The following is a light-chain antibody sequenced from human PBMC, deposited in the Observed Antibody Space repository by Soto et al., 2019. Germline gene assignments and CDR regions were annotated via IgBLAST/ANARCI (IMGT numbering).Light chain of an antibody. V-gene: IGLV1-44*01. Sequence: QSVLTQPPSVSGTPGQRVTISCSGSNSNIGRFTVNWYQHLPGMAPKVLIYTDNQRPSGVPDRFSGSKSGTSASLAISGLQSEAEADYYCVTWDESLNSRVFGTGPKVT. J-gene: IGLJ1*01. CDR3: VTWDESLNSRV. CDR2: TDN. CDR1: NSNIGRFT.